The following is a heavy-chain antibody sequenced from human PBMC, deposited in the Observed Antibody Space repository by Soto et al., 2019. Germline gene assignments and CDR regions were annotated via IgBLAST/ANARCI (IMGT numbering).Heavy chain of an antibody. CDR3: ARLTMAQDACDN. J-gene: IGHJ3*02. D-gene: IGHD3-10*01. CDR1: GYTFTSYG. V-gene: IGHV1-18*01. CDR2: ISAYNGIT. Sequence: QVQLEQSGAEVKKPGASVKVSCKASGYTFTSYGISWVRQAPGQGLEWMGWISAYNGITNYAQKLQARVTMTTDTATSTAYMEIRSLRSDDTAVYYCARLTMAQDACDNWVQGTRVTVSS.